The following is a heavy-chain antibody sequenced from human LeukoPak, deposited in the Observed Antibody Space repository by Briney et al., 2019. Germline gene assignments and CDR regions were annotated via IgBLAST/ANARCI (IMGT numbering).Heavy chain of an antibody. D-gene: IGHD2-15*01. J-gene: IGHJ4*02. CDR3: ARRTIRYCSGGSCYGRTPSFDY. CDR2: IYYSGST. CDR1: GGSISSSSYY. Sequence: SETLSLTCTVSGGSISSSSYYWGWIRQPPGKGLEWIGSIYYSGSTYYNPSLKSRVTISVDTSKNQFSLKLSSVTAADTAVYYCARRTIRYCSGGSCYGRTPSFDYWGQGTLVTVSS. V-gene: IGHV4-39*01.